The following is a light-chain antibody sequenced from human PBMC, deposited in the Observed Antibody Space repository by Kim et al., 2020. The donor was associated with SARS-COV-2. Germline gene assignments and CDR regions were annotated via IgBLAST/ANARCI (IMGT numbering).Light chain of an antibody. CDR2: DAS. CDR1: QSVSSY. CDR3: QQRSNWPPFT. V-gene: IGKV3-11*01. Sequence: EIVLTQSPATLSLSPGERATLSCRASQSVSSYLAWYQQKPGQAPRLLIYDASNRATGIPARFSGSGSGTDFTLTISSLEPEDFVVYYCQQRSNWPPFTFGGGTKVDIK. J-gene: IGKJ4*01.